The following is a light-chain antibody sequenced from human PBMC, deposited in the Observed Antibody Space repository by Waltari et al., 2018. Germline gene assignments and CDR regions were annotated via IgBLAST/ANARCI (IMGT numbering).Light chain of an antibody. V-gene: IGKV4-1*01. Sequence: DIVMTQSPDSLAVSLGERATINCKSSQSVLYSYNNKNYLSWFQQKPGQPPKLLFYWASTRESGVPDRFSGCGSGTDFTLTISSLQAEDVAVYYCQQYYAAPWTFGQGTMVEIK. CDR1: QSVLYSYNNKNY. CDR3: QQYYAAPWT. CDR2: WAS. J-gene: IGKJ1*01.